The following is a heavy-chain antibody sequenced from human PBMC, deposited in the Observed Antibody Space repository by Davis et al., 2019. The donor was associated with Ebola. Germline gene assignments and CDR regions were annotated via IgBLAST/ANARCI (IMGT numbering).Heavy chain of an antibody. CDR2: ISYDGSNK. D-gene: IGHD3-22*01. V-gene: IGHV3-30-3*01. CDR3: ARSNYDSSGFDY. J-gene: IGHJ4*02. Sequence: GESLKISCAASGFSFSSYAMHWVRQAPGKGLEWVAVISYDGSNKYYADSVKGRFTISRDNSKNTLYLQMNSLRAEDTTVYYCARSNYDSSGFDYWAREPWSPSPQ. CDR1: GFSFSSYA.